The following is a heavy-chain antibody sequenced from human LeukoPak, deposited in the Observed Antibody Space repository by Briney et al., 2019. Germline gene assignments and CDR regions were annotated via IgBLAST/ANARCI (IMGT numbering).Heavy chain of an antibody. CDR3: ARDAQQLGYFDY. D-gene: IGHD6-13*01. J-gene: IGHJ4*02. CDR2: ISYDGSNK. CDR1: GFTFSSYA. Sequence: GGSLRLSCAASGFTFSSYAMHWVRRAPGKGLEWVAVISYDGSNKYYADSVKGRFTISRDNSKNTLYLQMNSLRAEDTAVYYCARDAQQLGYFDYWGQGTLVTVSS. V-gene: IGHV3-30-3*01.